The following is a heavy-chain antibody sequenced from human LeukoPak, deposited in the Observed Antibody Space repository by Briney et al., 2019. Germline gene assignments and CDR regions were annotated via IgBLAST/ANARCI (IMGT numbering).Heavy chain of an antibody. D-gene: IGHD6-13*01. CDR3: TRLGIAVVGSDY. CDR2: IRTKPNSYAT. CDR1: GFTFSGSA. J-gene: IGHJ4*02. Sequence: GGSLRLSCAASGFTFSGSAMHWVRQASGKGLEWVGRIRTKPNSYATEHATSVKGRFTISRDDSKNTTYLQMNSLKIEDTALYYCTRLGIAVVGSDYWGQGTLVTVSS. V-gene: IGHV3-73*01.